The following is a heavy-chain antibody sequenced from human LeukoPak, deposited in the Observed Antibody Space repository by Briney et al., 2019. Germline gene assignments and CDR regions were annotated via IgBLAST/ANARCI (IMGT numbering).Heavy chain of an antibody. CDR2: IYHGGTT. Sequence: SETLSLTCAVSGYSISRGYYWGWIRQPPGKGLEWIGSIYHGGTTYYNPSLKSRVTILVDTSKNQLSLKLSSVTAADTAVYYCARLVAGGYYYYMDVWGKGTTVTVSS. J-gene: IGHJ6*03. CDR3: ARLVAGGYYYYMDV. D-gene: IGHD6-19*01. V-gene: IGHV4-38-2*01. CDR1: GYSISRGYY.